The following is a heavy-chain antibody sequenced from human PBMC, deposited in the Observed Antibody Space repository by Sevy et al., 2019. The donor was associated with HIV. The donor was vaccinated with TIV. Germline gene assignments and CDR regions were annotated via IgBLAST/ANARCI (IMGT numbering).Heavy chain of an antibody. V-gene: IGHV3-53*01. CDR1: GFTVSSNY. Sequence: GGSLRLSCAASGFTVSSNYMSWVRQAPGKGLEWVSVIYSGGSTYYADSVKGRFTISRDNSKNTLYLQMNSLRAEDTAVYYCARDARTGPMSYWGQGTLVTVSS. J-gene: IGHJ4*02. CDR3: ARDARTGPMSY. CDR2: IYSGGST.